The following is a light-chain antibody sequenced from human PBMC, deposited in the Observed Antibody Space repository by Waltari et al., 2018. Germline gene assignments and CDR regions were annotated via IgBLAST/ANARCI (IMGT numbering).Light chain of an antibody. Sequence: DIVMTQSPDSLAVSLGERATINCKSSQSVLYSSNNKNYLAWYQQKPGQPPKLLIYLASTRESGVPDRFSGSGSGTDFTLTINSLQAEDVAVYYCQQYYTTPFTFGPGTKVDIK. CDR3: QQYYTTPFT. CDR2: LAS. J-gene: IGKJ3*01. CDR1: QSVLYSSNNKNY. V-gene: IGKV4-1*01.